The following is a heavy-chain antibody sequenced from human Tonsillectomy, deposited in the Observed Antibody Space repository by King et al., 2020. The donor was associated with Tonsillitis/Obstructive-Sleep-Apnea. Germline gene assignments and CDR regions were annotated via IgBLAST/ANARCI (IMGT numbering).Heavy chain of an antibody. CDR1: GFTFSSYA. J-gene: IGHJ4*02. CDR3: ARDPYGDCSGGACSGFDY. CDR2: ISYDGSNK. V-gene: IGHV3-30*01. D-gene: IGHD2-15*01. Sequence: VQLVESGGGVVQPGRSLRLSCAASGFTFSSYAMHWVRQAPGKGLEWVAVISYDGSNKYYADSVKGRFTISRDNSKNTLYLQMNSLRAEETAVYYCARDPYGDCSGGACSGFDYWGQGTLVTVSS.